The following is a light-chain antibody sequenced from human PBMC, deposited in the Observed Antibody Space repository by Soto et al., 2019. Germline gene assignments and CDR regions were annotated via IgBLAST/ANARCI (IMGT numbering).Light chain of an antibody. CDR2: LNSDGSH. J-gene: IGLJ3*02. CDR1: SGHSSYA. V-gene: IGLV4-69*01. CDR3: QTWGTGVQV. Sequence: QLVLTQSPSASASLGASVKLTCTLSSGHSSYAIAWHQQQPEKGPRYLMKLNSDGSHNKGDGIPDRFSGSSSGAERYLTISSLQSEDEADDYCQTWGTGVQVFGGGTKLTVL.